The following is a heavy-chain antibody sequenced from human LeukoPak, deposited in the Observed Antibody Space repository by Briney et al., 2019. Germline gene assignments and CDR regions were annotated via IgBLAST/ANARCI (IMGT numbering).Heavy chain of an antibody. CDR1: GFTFSSYV. V-gene: IGHV3-23*01. CDR2: VSAGGTNT. D-gene: IGHD2-21*01. Sequence: GGSLRLSCAASGFTFSSYVMTWVRQAPGKGLEWVSSVSAGGTNTYYADSVKGRFTISRDNSENTLYLQMNSLRAEDTAVYYCAKVAVSYWGHVYWGQGTLVTVSS. J-gene: IGHJ4*02. CDR3: AKVAVSYWGHVY.